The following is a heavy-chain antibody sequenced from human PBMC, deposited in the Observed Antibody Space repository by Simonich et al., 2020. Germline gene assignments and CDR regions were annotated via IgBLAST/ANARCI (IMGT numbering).Heavy chain of an antibody. Sequence: QVQRVQSGAEVIKPGASVKVSCKASGSTFTGNYMHRVRQARGQGLEMVGWINPNSGGTNDAQKSQGRVTMTRDTSISAAYMELSMLRSDDTAVDYSARCALTGDYYYMDVWGKGTTVTVSS. CDR1: GSTFTGNY. CDR2: INPNSGGT. CDR3: ARCALTGDYYYMDV. V-gene: IGHV1-2*02. J-gene: IGHJ6*03. D-gene: IGHD7-27*01.